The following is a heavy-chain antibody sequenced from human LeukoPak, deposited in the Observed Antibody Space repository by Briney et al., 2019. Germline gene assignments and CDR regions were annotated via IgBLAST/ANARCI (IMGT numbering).Heavy chain of an antibody. D-gene: IGHD2-15*01. V-gene: IGHV3-11*06. CDR3: ARESCSGGSCYLFDY. CDR2: ISSSSSYI. CDR1: GFTFSDYY. J-gene: IGHJ4*02. Sequence: GGSLRLSCAASGFTFSDYYMSWIRQAPGKGLEWVSSISSSSSYIYYADSVKGRFTISRDNAKNSLYLQMNSLRAEDTAVYYCARESCSGGSCYLFDYWGQGTLVTVSS.